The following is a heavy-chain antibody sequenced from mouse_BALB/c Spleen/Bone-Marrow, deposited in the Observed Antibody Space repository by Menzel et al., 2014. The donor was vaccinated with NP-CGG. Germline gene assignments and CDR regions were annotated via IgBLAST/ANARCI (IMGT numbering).Heavy chain of an antibody. V-gene: IGHV2-2*02. CDR3: ARNSGGFAY. J-gene: IGHJ3*01. CDR1: GFSLTSYG. Sequence: QVQLQQPGPGLVQPSQSLSITCTVSGFSLTSYGVHWVRQSPGKGLEWLGVIWSGESTDYNAAFISRLSISKDNSKSQVFFKMNSLQANFTAIYYCARNSGGFAYWGQGTLVTVSA. CDR2: IWSGEST.